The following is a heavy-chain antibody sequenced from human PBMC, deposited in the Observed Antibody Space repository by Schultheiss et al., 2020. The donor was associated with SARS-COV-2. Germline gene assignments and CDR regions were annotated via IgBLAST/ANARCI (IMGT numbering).Heavy chain of an antibody. CDR1: GFTFSSYG. D-gene: IGHD2-2*01. Sequence: GGSLRLSCAASGFTFSSYGMHWVRQAPGKGLEWVAVIWYDGSNKYYADSVKGRFTISRDNSKNTLYLQMNSLRAEDTAVYYCARVVAPSNWFDPWGQGTLVTVSS. J-gene: IGHJ5*02. CDR2: IWYDGSNK. CDR3: ARVVAPSNWFDP. V-gene: IGHV3-33*01.